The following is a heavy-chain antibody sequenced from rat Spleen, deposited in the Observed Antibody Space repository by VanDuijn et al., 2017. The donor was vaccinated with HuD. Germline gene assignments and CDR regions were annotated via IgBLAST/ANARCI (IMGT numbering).Heavy chain of an antibody. CDR1: GFTFSNYD. CDR2: SSYDGGST. Sequence: EVQLVESGGGLVQTGRSLKLSCAASGFTFSNYDMAWVRQAPKKGLEWVAYSSYDGGSTYYRDSVKGRFTISRDNAKSTLYLQMDSLRSEDTATYYCTTDKDYGGPWDYWGQGVMVTVSS. V-gene: IGHV5-20*01. J-gene: IGHJ2*01. CDR3: TTDKDYGGPWDY. D-gene: IGHD1-11*01.